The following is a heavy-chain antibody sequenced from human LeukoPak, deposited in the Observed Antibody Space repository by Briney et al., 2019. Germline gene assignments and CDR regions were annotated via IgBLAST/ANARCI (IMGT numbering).Heavy chain of an antibody. CDR2: IKQDGSEK. D-gene: IGHD1-1*01. CDR3: ARLKELERSPYDY. Sequence: PGGSLRLSCAASGFTFSSYWMSWVRQAPGKGLEWVANIKQDGSEKYYVDSVKGRFTISRDNAKNSLYLQMNSLRAEDTAVYYCARLKELERSPYDYWGQGTLVTVSS. CDR1: GFTFSSYW. V-gene: IGHV3-7*01. J-gene: IGHJ4*02.